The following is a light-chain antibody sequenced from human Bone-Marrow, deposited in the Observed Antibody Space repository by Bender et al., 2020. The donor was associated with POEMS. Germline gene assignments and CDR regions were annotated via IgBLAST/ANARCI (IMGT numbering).Light chain of an antibody. CDR1: SSGVGGDDH. Sequence: QSALTQPPSASGSPGQSVTISCTGTSSGVGGDDHVSWNQLHPGKAPKLMIYEVSKRPSGVPDRFSGSKSGNTASLTVSGLQAEDEGNYYCSSYAGSGAVFGGGTKLTVL. CDR3: SSYAGSGAV. CDR2: EVS. J-gene: IGLJ2*01. V-gene: IGLV2-8*01.